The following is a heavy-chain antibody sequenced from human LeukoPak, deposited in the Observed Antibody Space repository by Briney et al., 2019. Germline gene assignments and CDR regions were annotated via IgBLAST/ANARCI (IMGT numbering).Heavy chain of an antibody. Sequence: PGGSLRLSCAASGFTLSSYGMHWVRPAPGKGLEWVAFIRYVGSNKYYADSVKGRFAISRDNSKNTLYLRMNSLRAEDTAVYYCAKGDSSGWYGFWYFDLWGRGTMVTVSS. D-gene: IGHD6-19*01. CDR3: AKGDSSGWYGFWYFDL. V-gene: IGHV3-30*02. CDR2: IRYVGSNK. J-gene: IGHJ2*01. CDR1: GFTLSSYG.